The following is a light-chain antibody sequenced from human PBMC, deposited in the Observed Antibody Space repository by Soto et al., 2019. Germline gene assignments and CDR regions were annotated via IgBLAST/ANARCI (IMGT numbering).Light chain of an antibody. CDR1: SSDVGGYNY. V-gene: IGLV2-14*01. Sequence: QSALTQPASLPGSPGQSITISCTGTSSDVGGYNYVSWYQQHPGKAPKLMLYDVSNRPSGVSNRFSGSKSGNTASLTISGLQAEDEADYYCSSYTSSTLVIFGGGTNLTVL. CDR2: DVS. CDR3: SSYTSSTLVI. J-gene: IGLJ2*01.